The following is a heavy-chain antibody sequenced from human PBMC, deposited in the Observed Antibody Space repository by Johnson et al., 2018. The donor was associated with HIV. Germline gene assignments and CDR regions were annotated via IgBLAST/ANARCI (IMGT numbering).Heavy chain of an antibody. V-gene: IGHV3-74*01. CDR2: ITSDGSST. Sequence: EVQLVESGGGLVQPGGSLRLSCAASGFTFSSYWMHWVRQAPGKGLVWVSRITSDGSSTSYADSVKGRFTISRDNAKNTLYLKMNRMRAEDTAVYYCAREGALVLWFGASPFDIWGQGTMVTVSS. D-gene: IGHD3-10*01. CDR3: AREGALVLWFGASPFDI. CDR1: GFTFSSYW. J-gene: IGHJ3*02.